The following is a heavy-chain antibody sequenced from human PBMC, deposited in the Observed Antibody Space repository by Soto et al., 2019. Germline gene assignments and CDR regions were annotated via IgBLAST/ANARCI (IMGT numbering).Heavy chain of an antibody. J-gene: IGHJ4*02. D-gene: IGHD1-26*01. CDR1: GYTFTSYG. Sequence: QVQLVQSGAEVKKPGASVKVSCKASGYTFTSYGITWGRQAPGQGLEWMGWISAYNGNTNYAQKLQGRVTMTTDTSTSTAYMELRSLRADDTAVYYCARDRGLEWELPFDYWGQGTLVTVSS. CDR2: ISAYNGNT. V-gene: IGHV1-18*01. CDR3: ARDRGLEWELPFDY.